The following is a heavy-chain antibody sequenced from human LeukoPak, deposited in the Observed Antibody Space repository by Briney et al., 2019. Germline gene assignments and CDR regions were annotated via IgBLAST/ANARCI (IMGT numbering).Heavy chain of an antibody. CDR2: IYYSGST. CDR3: ARGSRRGRFDP. V-gene: IGHV4-39*01. CDR1: GGSISSGGYY. Sequence: SETLTLPCTVSGGSISSGGYYWSWIRQHPGKGLEWIGSIYYSGSTYYNPSLKSRVTISVDTSKNQFSLKLSSVTAADTAVYYCARGSRRGRFDPWGQGTLVIVSS. J-gene: IGHJ5*02.